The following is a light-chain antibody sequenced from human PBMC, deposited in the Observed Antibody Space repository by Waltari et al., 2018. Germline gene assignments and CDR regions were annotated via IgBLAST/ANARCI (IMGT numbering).Light chain of an antibody. J-gene: IGLJ1*01. CDR1: TSDIRPFKS. CDR3: SSYTTSRTYV. CDR2: KVG. Sequence: QSALPQPASVSGSPGQSIPTSCPATTSDIRPFKSVRWYQHHPGKAPKLLIYKVGNRPSGVSNRFSGSKSGSTASLTISWLQAEDESDYYCSSYTTSRTYVFGSGTKVTVL. V-gene: IGLV2-14*01.